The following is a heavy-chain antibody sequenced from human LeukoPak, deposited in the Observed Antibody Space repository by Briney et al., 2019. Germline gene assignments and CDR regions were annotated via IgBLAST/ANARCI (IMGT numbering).Heavy chain of an antibody. CDR1: GFSLSTRGMR. D-gene: IGHD4-23*01. CDR3: ARQNYVGAFDI. CDR2: IDWDDDK. V-gene: IGHV2-70*04. J-gene: IGHJ3*02. Sequence: SGPTLVNPTQTLTLTCTFSGFSLSTRGMRESWIRQPPGKALEWLARIDWDDDKFYSTSLKTRLTISKDTSKNQVVLTMTNMDPVDTATYYCARQNYVGAFDIWGQGTMVTVSS.